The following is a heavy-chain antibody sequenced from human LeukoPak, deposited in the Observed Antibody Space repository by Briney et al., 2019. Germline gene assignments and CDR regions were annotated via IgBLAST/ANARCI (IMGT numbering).Heavy chain of an antibody. D-gene: IGHD7-27*01. CDR3: ARKTGGSLDI. Sequence: PGGSLRLSCAASGFTFSSYSVNWVRQAPGKGLEWVTYISSSSSTIYYADSVKGRFTISRDNAKNSLYLEMNSLRAEDTAVYYCARKTGGSLDIWGQGTMVTVSS. CDR1: GFTFSSYS. J-gene: IGHJ3*02. V-gene: IGHV3-48*01. CDR2: ISSSSSTI.